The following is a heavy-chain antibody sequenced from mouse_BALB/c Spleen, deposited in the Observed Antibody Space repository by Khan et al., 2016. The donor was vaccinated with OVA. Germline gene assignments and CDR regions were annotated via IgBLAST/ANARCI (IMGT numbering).Heavy chain of an antibody. J-gene: IGHJ1*01. V-gene: IGHV3-5*02. CDR1: GISITTGNYR. D-gene: IGHD1-1*01. Sequence: EVELQESGPGLVKPSQTVSLSCTVAGISITTGNYRWSWIRQFPGNKLEWIGNIYYSGTITYNPSLTSRTTITRDTSKNQFFLEMNSLTAEDTATSYCARDCGSLYWYFDVWGAGTTVTVSS. CDR2: IYYSGTI. CDR3: ARDCGSLYWYFDV.